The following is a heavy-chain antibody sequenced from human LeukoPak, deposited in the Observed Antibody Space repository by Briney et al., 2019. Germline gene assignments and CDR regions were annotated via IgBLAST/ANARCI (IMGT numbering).Heavy chain of an antibody. CDR1: GFTFSSYG. V-gene: IGHV3-23*01. CDR3: AKDHSPSRSAVTTPYFDY. D-gene: IGHD4-17*01. CDR2: ISGSGGST. Sequence: PGGTLRLSCAASGFTFSSYGMSWVRQAPGKGLEWVSAISGSGGSTYYADSVKGRFTISRDNSKNTLYLQMNSLRAEDTAVYYCAKDHSPSRSAVTTPYFDYWGQGTLVTVSS. J-gene: IGHJ4*02.